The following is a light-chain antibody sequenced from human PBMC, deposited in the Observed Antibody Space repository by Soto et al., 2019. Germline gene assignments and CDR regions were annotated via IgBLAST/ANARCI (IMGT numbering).Light chain of an antibody. V-gene: IGKV3-15*01. CDR1: QSVSSSY. J-gene: IGKJ1*01. CDR2: GAS. CDR3: QQYNSWLWT. Sequence: EIVLTQAPGTLSLSPGERATLSCRASQSVSSSYLACYQQKPGQAPSLLLYGASTRATGIPARFSGSGSGTEFTLILSSLQSEDSSVYYCQQYNSWLWTLGQGTKVDIK.